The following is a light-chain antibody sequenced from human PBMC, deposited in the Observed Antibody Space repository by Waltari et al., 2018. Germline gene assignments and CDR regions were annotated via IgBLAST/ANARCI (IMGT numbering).Light chain of an antibody. CDR2: AAS. V-gene: IGKV1-39*01. CDR3: QQSYSTPRFT. CDR1: QSISSY. J-gene: IGKJ3*01. Sequence: DIQITQSPSSLSASVGDRVTITCRASQSISSYFNWYQQKPGKAPKLLIYAASSLQSGVPSRFSGSGSGTDFTLTISSLQPEDFATYYCQQSYSTPRFTFGPGTKVDIK.